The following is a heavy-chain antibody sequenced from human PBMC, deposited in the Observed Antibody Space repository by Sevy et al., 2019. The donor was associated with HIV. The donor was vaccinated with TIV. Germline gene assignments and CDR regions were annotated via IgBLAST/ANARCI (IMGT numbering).Heavy chain of an antibody. CDR1: GYTFTGYY. J-gene: IGHJ4*02. CDR2: INPDSGGT. V-gene: IGHV1-2*02. Sequence: ASVKVSCKASGYTFTGYYIHWVRQAPGQGLEWMGWINPDSGGTHYAQNFQGRVTMTRDTSITTTFMEMSRVVSDDTAVYYCARAERPSLHFDFWGQGTLVTVSS. CDR3: ARAERPSLHFDF.